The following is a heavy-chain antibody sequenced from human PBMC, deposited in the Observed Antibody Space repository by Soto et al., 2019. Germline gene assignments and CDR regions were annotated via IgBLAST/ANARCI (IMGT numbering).Heavy chain of an antibody. Sequence: GGSLRLSCAISGFTFSSYTMSWVRQAPGKGLEWVSSISSGGSYIYYADSVKGRFTISRDNAKDSFFLHINSLRVEDTAVYHCARGRVGTSTCFDYWGQGTRVTVSS. CDR2: ISSGGSYI. CDR1: GFTFSSYT. CDR3: ARGRVGTSTCFDY. D-gene: IGHD1-26*01. V-gene: IGHV3-21*01. J-gene: IGHJ4*02.